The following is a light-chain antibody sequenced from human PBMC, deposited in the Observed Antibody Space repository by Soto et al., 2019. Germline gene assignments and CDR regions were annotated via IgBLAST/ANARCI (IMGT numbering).Light chain of an antibody. CDR2: AAS. Sequence: DIKMTQSPSSLSASVGDRVTITCRASQSISSYLNWYQQKPGKAPKLLIYAASSLQSGVPSRFSGSGSGTDFTLTISSLQAEDFATYYCQQSYSTLTFGPGTKVDIK. CDR1: QSISSY. CDR3: QQSYSTLT. J-gene: IGKJ3*01. V-gene: IGKV1-39*01.